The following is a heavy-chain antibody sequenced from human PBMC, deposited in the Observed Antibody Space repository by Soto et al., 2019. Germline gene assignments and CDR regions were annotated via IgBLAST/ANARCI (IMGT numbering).Heavy chain of an antibody. CDR1: GVSFSDYD. CDR3: GRGEWVGKVGNWFDP. V-gene: IGHV4-34*01. CDR2: INRGGST. J-gene: IGHJ5*02. D-gene: IGHD3-3*01. Sequence: QVQLQQWGAGLLKPSETLSLTCAVYGVSFSDYDWSWIRQPPGKGLEWIGEINRGGSTTYNPSLRGRGNKSDGTFKKQFSLGGNFVNGGGTGVHYWGRGEWVGKVGNWFDPWGQGTLVTVSS.